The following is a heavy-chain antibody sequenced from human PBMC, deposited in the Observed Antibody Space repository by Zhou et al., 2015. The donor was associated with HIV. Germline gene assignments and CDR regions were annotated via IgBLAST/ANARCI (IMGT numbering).Heavy chain of an antibody. J-gene: IGHJ4*02. CDR3: ASRIVIGGYSYRSFHYYFVL. D-gene: IGHD5-18*01. V-gene: IGHV1-69*11. Sequence: QVQVVQSGAEVKKPGSSVRVSCQASGGTVSTYAINWIRQAPRLGLEWMGGIIPILGRVNYAQRFHGRITITADESTGTAYLDLSTLRSEDTAVYYCASRIVIGGYSYRSFHYYFVLLGPGNPGHRLL. CDR2: IIPILGRV. CDR1: GGTVSTYA.